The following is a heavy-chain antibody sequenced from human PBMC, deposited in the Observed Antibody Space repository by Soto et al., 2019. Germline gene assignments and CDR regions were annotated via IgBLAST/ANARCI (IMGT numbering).Heavy chain of an antibody. CDR1: GGSISSSSYY. CDR3: ARQKKGVTTVGYFDY. D-gene: IGHD2-21*02. V-gene: IGHV4-39*01. J-gene: IGHJ4*02. Sequence: QLQLQESGPGLVKPSETLSLTCTVSGGSISSSSYYWGWIRQPPGKGLEWIGSISYSGSTYYNPSLKSRVTISVDTSKNQFSLKLSSVTAADTAVYYCARQKKGVTTVGYFDYWGQGTLVTVSS. CDR2: ISYSGST.